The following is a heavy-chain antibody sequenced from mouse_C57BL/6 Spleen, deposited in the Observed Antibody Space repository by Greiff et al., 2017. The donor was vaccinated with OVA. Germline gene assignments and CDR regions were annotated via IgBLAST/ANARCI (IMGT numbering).Heavy chain of an antibody. D-gene: IGHD1-1*01. J-gene: IGHJ4*01. Sequence: VQLKQSGPELVKPGASVKIPCKASGYTFTDYNMDWVKQSHGKSLEWIGDINPNNGGTIYNQKFKGKATLTVDKSSSTAYMELRSLTSEDTAVYYCARGEINYYGSSYYAMDYWGQGTSVTVSS. CDR1: GYTFTDYN. CDR3: ARGEINYYGSSYYAMDY. CDR2: INPNNGGT. V-gene: IGHV1-18*01.